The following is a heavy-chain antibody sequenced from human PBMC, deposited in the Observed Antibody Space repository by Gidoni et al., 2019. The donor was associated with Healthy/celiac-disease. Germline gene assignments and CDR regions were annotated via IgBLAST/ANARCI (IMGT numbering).Heavy chain of an antibody. D-gene: IGHD3-22*01. Sequence: QVQLVQSGAEVKKPGSSVKVSCKASGGTFSSYAIRWVRQDPGQGLGGMGGIIPIFGTANYAQKFQGRVTITADESTSTAYMELSSLRSEDTAVYYCARVQGYYYDSSGYYYGWFDPWGQGTLVTVSS. J-gene: IGHJ5*02. CDR1: GGTFSSYA. CDR2: IIPIFGTA. CDR3: ARVQGYYYDSSGYYYGWFDP. V-gene: IGHV1-69*01.